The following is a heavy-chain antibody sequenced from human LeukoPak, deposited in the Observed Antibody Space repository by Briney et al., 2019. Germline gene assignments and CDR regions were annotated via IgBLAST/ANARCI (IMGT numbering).Heavy chain of an antibody. D-gene: IGHD2-2*01. V-gene: IGHV4-39*07. CDR3: ARLVQEIVVVPAATRDY. CDR1: GGSISSSSYY. J-gene: IGHJ4*02. CDR2: IYYSGST. Sequence: SETLSLTCTVSGGSISSSSYYWGWIRQPPGKGLEWIGSIYYSGSTYYNPSLKSRVTISVDTSKNQFSLKLSSVTAADTAVYYCARLVQEIVVVPAATRDYWGQGTLVTVSS.